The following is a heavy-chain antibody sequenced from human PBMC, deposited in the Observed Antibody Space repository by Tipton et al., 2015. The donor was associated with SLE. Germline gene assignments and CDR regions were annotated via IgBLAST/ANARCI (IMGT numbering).Heavy chain of an antibody. CDR3: TRIQRPYGNAIDY. CDR2: IYPSGYT. J-gene: IGHJ4*02. CDR1: GGSINNGSYS. D-gene: IGHD1-1*01. Sequence: TLSLTCTVSGGSINNGSYSWGWIRRSAGKGLEWIGRIYPSGYTYYNPSLKSRVAISADTSRNQFSLRLTSVAAADTAMYYCTRIQRPYGNAIDYWGQGTLVTVSS. V-gene: IGHV4-61*02.